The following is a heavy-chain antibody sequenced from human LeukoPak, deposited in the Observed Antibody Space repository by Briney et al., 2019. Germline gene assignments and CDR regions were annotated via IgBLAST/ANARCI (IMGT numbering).Heavy chain of an antibody. CDR3: AKVPPYYYYGMDV. V-gene: IGHV3-30*18. Sequence: PGGSLRLSCAASGFTFSSYGMHWVRQAPGKGLEWVAVISYDGSNKYYADSVKGRFTISRDNSKNTLYLQMNSLRAEDTAVYYCAKVPPYYYYGMDVWGQGTTVTVSS. CDR2: ISYDGSNK. CDR1: GFTFSSYG. J-gene: IGHJ6*02.